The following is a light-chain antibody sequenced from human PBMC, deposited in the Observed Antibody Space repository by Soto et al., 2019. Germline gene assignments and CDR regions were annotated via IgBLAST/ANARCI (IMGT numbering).Light chain of an antibody. V-gene: IGLV2-23*01. CDR3: CSYAGSNTYVV. Sequence: QSVLTQPASVSGSPGQSITISCTGTSSDVGSYNLVSWYRHHPGKAPKLMIFEGSQRPSGVSDRFSGSKSGNTASLTISGLQAEDEADYYCCSYAGSNTYVVFGGGTQLTVL. CDR2: EGS. CDR1: SSDVGSYNL. J-gene: IGLJ2*01.